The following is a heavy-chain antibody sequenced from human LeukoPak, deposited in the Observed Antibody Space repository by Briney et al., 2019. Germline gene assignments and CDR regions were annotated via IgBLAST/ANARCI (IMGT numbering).Heavy chain of an antibody. J-gene: IGHJ4*02. Sequence: GSLRLSCAASGFPFSTFGMTWIRQPPGKGLEWIGYIYYSGSTNYNPSLKSRVTISVDTSKNQFSLKLSSVTAADTAVYYCARGRDGYRRNDYWGQGTLVTVSS. CDR3: ARGRDGYRRNDY. CDR2: IYYSGST. D-gene: IGHD5-24*01. V-gene: IGHV4-59*01. CDR1: GFPFSTFG.